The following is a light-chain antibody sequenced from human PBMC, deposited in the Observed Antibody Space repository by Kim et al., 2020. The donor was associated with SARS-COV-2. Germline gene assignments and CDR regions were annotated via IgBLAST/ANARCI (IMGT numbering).Light chain of an antibody. J-gene: IGLJ2*01. CDR2: GKN. CDR3: NSRDSSGNHPHVV. CDR1: SLRSYY. Sequence: SSELTQDPAVSVALGQTVRITCQGDSLRSYYASWYQQKPGQAPVLVIYGKNNRPSGIPDRFSGSSSGNIASLTITGAQAEDEADYYCNSRDSSGNHPHVVFGGGTQLTVL. V-gene: IGLV3-19*01.